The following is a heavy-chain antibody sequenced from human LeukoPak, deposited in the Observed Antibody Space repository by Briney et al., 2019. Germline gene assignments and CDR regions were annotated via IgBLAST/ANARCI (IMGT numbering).Heavy chain of an antibody. CDR1: GFTFSSYA. CDR3: ARPTGYSGYDLLS. J-gene: IGHJ5*02. Sequence: GGSLRLSCAASGFTFSSYAMSWVRQAPGKGLEWVSAISGSGGSTYYADSVKGRFTISRDNSKNPLYLQMNSLRAEDTAVYYCARPTGYSGYDLLSWGQGTLVTVSS. CDR2: ISGSGGST. D-gene: IGHD5-12*01. V-gene: IGHV3-23*01.